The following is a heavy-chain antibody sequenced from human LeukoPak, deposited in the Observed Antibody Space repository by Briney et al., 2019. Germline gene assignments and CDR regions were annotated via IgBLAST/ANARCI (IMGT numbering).Heavy chain of an antibody. V-gene: IGHV3-73*01. CDR2: IRSKGNSHAT. CDR3: TAGFSYGERLFDY. D-gene: IGHD5-18*01. CDR1: GFTFSGSP. Sequence: GGSLRLSCAASGFTFSGSPIHWVRQASGKGLEWVGRIRSKGNSHATAYAASVNGRFTICRDDSKNTAYLQMNSLKTEDTAVYYCTAGFSYGERLFDYWGQGTLVTVSS. J-gene: IGHJ4*02.